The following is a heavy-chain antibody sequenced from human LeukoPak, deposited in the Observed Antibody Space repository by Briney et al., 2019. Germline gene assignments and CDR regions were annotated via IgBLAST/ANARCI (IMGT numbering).Heavy chain of an antibody. J-gene: IGHJ4*02. CDR2: IKQDGSEK. V-gene: IGHV3-7*01. CDR3: AIDGSSSREFETY. D-gene: IGHD6-6*01. Sequence: GRSLRLSCAASGFTFSSYWMSWVRQAPGKGLEWVAKIKQDGSEKYYVDSVKGRFTISRDNANNSLYLQLHRLRAEDTAVYYCAIDGSSSREFETYWGQGSLVTVSS. CDR1: GFTFSSYW.